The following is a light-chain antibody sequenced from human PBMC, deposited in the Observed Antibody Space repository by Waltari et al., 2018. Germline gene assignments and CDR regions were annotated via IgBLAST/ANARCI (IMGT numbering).Light chain of an antibody. J-gene: IGLJ2*01. CDR3: QTWGTGIHV. CDR1: GEYSAYA. Sequence: HLVLTQAPSASASLGASVKLTRSLPGEYSAYAIAWHQQPPLKGLRHLMTVNADGSHKRGDGVSERFSGSSSDLDRYLIISRLQSDDEADYFCQTWGTGIHVFGSGTRLTV. V-gene: IGLV4-69*01. CDR2: VNADGSH.